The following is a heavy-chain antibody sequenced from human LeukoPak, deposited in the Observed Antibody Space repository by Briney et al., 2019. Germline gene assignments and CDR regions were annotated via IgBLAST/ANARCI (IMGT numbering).Heavy chain of an antibody. D-gene: IGHD4-11*01. CDR1: GFTFSDYT. Sequence: GGSLRLSCVASGFTFSDYTMNWVRQAPGKGLEWVSSISFGNTYIYYTDSVKDRFTISRDNAKNSLFLQINSVRAEDTAVYYCAKSCTVTGGPYYFYAWGQGTLVTVSS. CDR3: AKSCTVTGGPYYFYA. CDR2: ISFGNTYI. J-gene: IGHJ4*02. V-gene: IGHV3-21*01.